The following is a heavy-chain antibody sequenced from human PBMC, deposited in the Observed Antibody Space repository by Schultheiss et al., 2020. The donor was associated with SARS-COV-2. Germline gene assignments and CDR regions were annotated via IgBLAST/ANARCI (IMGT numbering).Heavy chain of an antibody. V-gene: IGHV4-59*01. CDR2: IYYSGST. CDR3: ARAHGSGYFSYYYGMDV. D-gene: IGHD3-3*01. Sequence: SETLSLTCTVSGGSISSYYWGWIRQPPGKGLEWIGYIYYSGSTNYNPSLKSRVTISVDTSKNQFSLKLSSVTAADTAVYYCARAHGSGYFSYYYGMDVWGQGTTVTVSS. CDR1: GGSISSYY. J-gene: IGHJ6*02.